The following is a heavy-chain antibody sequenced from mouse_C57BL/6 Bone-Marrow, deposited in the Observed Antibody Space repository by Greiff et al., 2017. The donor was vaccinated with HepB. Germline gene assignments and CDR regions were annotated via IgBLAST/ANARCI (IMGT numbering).Heavy chain of an antibody. CDR1: GYTFTSYW. CDR3: AIFGITTVGDY. J-gene: IGHJ2*01. Sequence: QVQLQQPGAELVKPGASVKVSCKASGYTFTSYWMHWVKQRPGQGLEWIGMIHPSDSDTNSNQKFKGKATLTVDKSSSTAYMQLSSLTSEDSAVYYCAIFGITTVGDYWGQGTTLTVSS. D-gene: IGHD1-1*01. V-gene: IGHV1-74*01. CDR2: IHPSDSDT.